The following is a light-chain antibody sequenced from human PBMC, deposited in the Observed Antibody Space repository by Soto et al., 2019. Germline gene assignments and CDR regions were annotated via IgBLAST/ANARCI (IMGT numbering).Light chain of an antibody. J-gene: IGKJ4*01. Sequence: AIQLTQSPSSLSASVGDRVTLTCRASQGMTSGLAWYQQKPGKAPKLLIYDASSLESGAPSRFSGSGSGTDFTLTISGLQPEDFGTFYCQQYDNFPLTFGGGTKVDIK. CDR3: QQYDNFPLT. CDR1: QGMTSG. V-gene: IGKV1D-13*01. CDR2: DAS.